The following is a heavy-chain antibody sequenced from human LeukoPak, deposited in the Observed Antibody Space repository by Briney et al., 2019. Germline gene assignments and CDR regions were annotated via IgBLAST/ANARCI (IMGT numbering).Heavy chain of an antibody. CDR3: ARAGRIAARKYYYYYMDV. V-gene: IGHV1-8*03. CDR1: GYTFTSYD. J-gene: IGHJ6*03. CDR2: MNPNSGNT. Sequence: GASVKVSCKASGYTFTSYDINWVRQATGQGLEWMGWMNPNSGNTGYAQRFQGRVTITRNTSISTAYMELSSLRSEDTAVYYCARAGRIAARKYYYYYMDVWGKGTTVTVSS. D-gene: IGHD6-6*01.